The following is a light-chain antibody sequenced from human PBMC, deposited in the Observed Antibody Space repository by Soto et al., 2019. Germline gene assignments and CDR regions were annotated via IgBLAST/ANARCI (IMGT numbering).Light chain of an antibody. CDR3: SSYTNSATPCV. J-gene: IGLJ1*01. V-gene: IGLV2-14*01. CDR1: SSDVGGYNS. Sequence: QSALTQPASVSGSPGQSITISCTGTSSDVGGYNSVSWYQHHPGKAPKLMIYEVSNRPSGVSNRFSGSKSGNTASLAISGLQAEDGADYYCSSYTNSATPCVFGTRTKVTVL. CDR2: EVS.